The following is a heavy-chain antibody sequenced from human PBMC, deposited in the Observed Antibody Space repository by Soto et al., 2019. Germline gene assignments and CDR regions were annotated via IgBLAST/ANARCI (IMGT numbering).Heavy chain of an antibody. V-gene: IGHV3-48*03. CDR1: GFTFSSYE. Sequence: EVQLVESGGGLVQPGGSLRLSCTASGFTFSSYEMTWVRQAPGKGLEWVSYISSSGGTMHYADSVKGRFTVSRDNAKNSLYLQMNSLRAEDTAVYYCAGYWYANTGYYPAFDYWGQGALVTVSS. CDR3: AGYWYANTGYYPAFDY. J-gene: IGHJ4*02. D-gene: IGHD3-9*01. CDR2: ISSSGGTM.